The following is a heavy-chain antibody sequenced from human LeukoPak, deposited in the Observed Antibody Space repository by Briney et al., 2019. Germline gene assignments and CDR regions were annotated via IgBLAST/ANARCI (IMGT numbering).Heavy chain of an antibody. Sequence: SEPLSLTCTVSGGSVSSAYYYWTWIRQPPGKGLEWIGYYYYSASTKYNPSLKSRVTISVDTSKNQFSLKLNSVTAADTAVYFCVRGVYGSGSHYFDYWDQGTLVTVSS. CDR3: VRGVYGSGSHYFDY. V-gene: IGHV4-61*01. CDR2: YYYSAST. J-gene: IGHJ4*02. CDR1: GGSVSSAYYY. D-gene: IGHD3-10*01.